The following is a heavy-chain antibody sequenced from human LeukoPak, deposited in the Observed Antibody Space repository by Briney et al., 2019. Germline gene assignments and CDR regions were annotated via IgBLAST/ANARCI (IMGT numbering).Heavy chain of an antibody. CDR1: GGSISSSSYY. D-gene: IGHD3-22*01. V-gene: IGHV4-39*01. CDR3: ASIPIEYCYDSSGYPDAFDI. J-gene: IGHJ3*02. Sequence: SETLSLTCTVSGGSISSSSYYWGWIRQPPGKGLEWIGSIYYSGSTYYNPSLKSRVTISVDTSKNQFSLKLSSVTAADTAVYYCASIPIEYCYDSSGYPDAFDIWGQGTMVTVSS. CDR2: IYYSGST.